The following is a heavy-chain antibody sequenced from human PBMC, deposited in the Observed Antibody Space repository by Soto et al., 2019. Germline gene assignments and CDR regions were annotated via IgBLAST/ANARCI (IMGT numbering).Heavy chain of an antibody. D-gene: IGHD3-22*01. V-gene: IGHV3-30-3*01. J-gene: IGHJ1*01. CDR3: AREDYYDSSGYNAEYFQH. CDR2: ISYDGSNK. CDR1: GFTFSSYA. Sequence: PGGSLRLSCAASGFTFSSYAMHWVRQAPGKGLEWVAVISYDGSNKYYADSVKGRFTISRDNSKNTLYLQMNSLRAEDTAVYYCAREDYYDSSGYNAEYFQHWGQGTLVTVSP.